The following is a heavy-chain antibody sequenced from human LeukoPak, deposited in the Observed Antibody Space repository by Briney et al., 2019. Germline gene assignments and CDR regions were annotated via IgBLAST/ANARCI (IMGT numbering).Heavy chain of an antibody. D-gene: IGHD1-20*01. Sequence: GGSLRLFCAASGFTFTNAWMNWVRQAPGKGLEWVGRIKSKADGETIDYAAPVKGRFTLSRDDSKNMLYPQMNSLKSEDTAVYYCSTLTSRGLSDSWGQGTLVTVPS. J-gene: IGHJ4*02. V-gene: IGHV3-15*07. CDR1: GFTFTNAW. CDR3: STLTSRGLSDS. CDR2: IKSKADGETI.